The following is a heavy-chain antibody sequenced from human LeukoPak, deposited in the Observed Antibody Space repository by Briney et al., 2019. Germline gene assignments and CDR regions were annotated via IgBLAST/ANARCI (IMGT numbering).Heavy chain of an antibody. CDR1: GGSISSYY. D-gene: IGHD1-26*01. Sequence: ETLSLTCTVSGGSISSYYWSWVRQAPGKGLEWVSVIYSGGSTYYADSVKGRFTISRDNSKNTLYLQMNSLRAEDTAVYYCARDGRGFDYWGQGTLVTVSS. CDR3: ARDGRGFDY. CDR2: IYSGGST. V-gene: IGHV3-53*01. J-gene: IGHJ4*02.